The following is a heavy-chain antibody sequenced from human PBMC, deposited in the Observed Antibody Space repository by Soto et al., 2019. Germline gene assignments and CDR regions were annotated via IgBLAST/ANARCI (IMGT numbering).Heavy chain of an antibody. Sequence: ASVMVSCKDSGYTFTGYYMHWVRQAPGQGLEWMGWINPNSGGTNYAQKFQGWVTMTRDTSISTAYMELSRLRSDDTAVYYCARVPTRPLLSAPEHCLDYWPQGTLDPVS. CDR3: ARVPTRPLLSAPEHCLDY. CDR2: INPNSGGT. CDR1: GYTFTGYY. J-gene: IGHJ4*02. V-gene: IGHV1-2*04. D-gene: IGHD2-15*01.